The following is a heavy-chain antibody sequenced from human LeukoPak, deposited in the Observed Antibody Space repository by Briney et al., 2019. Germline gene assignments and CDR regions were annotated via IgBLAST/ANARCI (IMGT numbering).Heavy chain of an antibody. D-gene: IGHD3-22*01. CDR1: GYSISSAYY. CDR3: VRSPGYYDSSGYYYVDYFDY. CDR2: IYYSGST. V-gene: IGHV4-38-2*01. Sequence: SETLSLTCAVSGYSISSAYYWGWIRQPPGKGLEWIGYIYYSGSTNYNPSLKSRVTISVDTSKNQFSLKLSSVTAADTAVYYCVRSPGYYDSSGYYYVDYFDYWGQGTLVTVSS. J-gene: IGHJ4*02.